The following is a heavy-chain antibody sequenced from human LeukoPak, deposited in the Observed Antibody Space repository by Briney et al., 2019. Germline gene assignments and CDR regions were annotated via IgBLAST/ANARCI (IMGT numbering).Heavy chain of an antibody. J-gene: IGHJ5*02. Sequence: SQTLSLTCTVSGSSISSGGYYWSWIRQHPGKGLEWIGYIYYSGSTYYNPSLKSRVTISVDTSKNQFSLKLSSVTAADTAVYYCARGKNYDFWSGYRNWFDPWGQGTLVTVSS. CDR1: GSSISSGGYY. D-gene: IGHD3-3*01. CDR2: IYYSGST. CDR3: ARGKNYDFWSGYRNWFDP. V-gene: IGHV4-31*03.